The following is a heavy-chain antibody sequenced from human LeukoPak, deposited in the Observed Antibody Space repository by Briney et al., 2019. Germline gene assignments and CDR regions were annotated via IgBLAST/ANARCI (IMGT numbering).Heavy chain of an antibody. CDR2: ISSSSSYI. CDR3: ARDSDCSGGSCYYGYYYYYGMDV. J-gene: IGHJ6*02. CDR1: GFTFSSYS. Sequence: GGSLRLSCAASGFTFSSYSRNWVRQAPGKGLEWVSSISSSSSYIYYADSVKGRFTISRDNAKNSLYLQMTSLRAEDTAVYYCARDSDCSGGSCYYGYYYYYGMDVWGQGTTVTVSS. D-gene: IGHD2-15*01. V-gene: IGHV3-21*01.